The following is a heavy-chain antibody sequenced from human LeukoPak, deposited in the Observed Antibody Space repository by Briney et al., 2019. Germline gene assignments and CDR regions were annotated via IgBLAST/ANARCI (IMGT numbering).Heavy chain of an antibody. V-gene: IGHV4-59*12. CDR1: GGSISSYY. D-gene: IGHD6-19*01. Sequence: SETLSLTCTVSGGSISSYYWSSIRQPPGKGLEWIGFIYYSGSTNYNPSLKSRVTISVDTSKNQFSLKLSSVTAADTAVYYCAREFSSGWYRGGFGQHWGQGTLVTVSS. J-gene: IGHJ1*01. CDR3: AREFSSGWYRGGFGQH. CDR2: IYYSGST.